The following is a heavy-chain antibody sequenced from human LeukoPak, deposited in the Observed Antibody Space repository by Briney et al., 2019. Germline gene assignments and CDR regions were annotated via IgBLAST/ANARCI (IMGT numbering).Heavy chain of an antibody. CDR2: IFVVRGIT. CDR1: GFTFSVSA. D-gene: IGHD2-21*01. V-gene: IGHV1-58*02. CDR3: AATPTPYCGNQCPPPKVPYYYGLDV. J-gene: IGHJ6*02. Sequence: VASVKVSSKASGFTFSVSAMQWVRQARGQRPEWIGWIFVVRGITDYAQKFQERVTITRDISTTTAYLELSSLRSEDTAVYYCAATPTPYCGNQCPPPKVPYYYGLDVWGQGTTVSVSS.